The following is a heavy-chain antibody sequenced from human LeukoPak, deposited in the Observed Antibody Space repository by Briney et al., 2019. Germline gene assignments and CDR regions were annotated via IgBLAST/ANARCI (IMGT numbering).Heavy chain of an antibody. D-gene: IGHD1-1*01. CDR3: ATSITTPGAFDI. CDR1: SITFTKAW. CDR2: IVSETVGGRT. V-gene: IGHV3-15*07. J-gene: IGHJ4*02. Sequence: GGSLRLSCAASSITFTKAWMNWVRQAPGKGLEWVARIVSETVGGRTDYAASVKGRFTISRDDSKSTLFLQMSSLKIEDTAVYYCATSITTPGAFDIWSQGVLVTVSS.